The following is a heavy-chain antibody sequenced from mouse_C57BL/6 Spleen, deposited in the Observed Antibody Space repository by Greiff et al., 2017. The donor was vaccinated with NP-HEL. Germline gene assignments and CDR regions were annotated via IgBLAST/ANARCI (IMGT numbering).Heavy chain of an antibody. CDR2: IYPGNSDT. CDR1: GYTFTSYW. D-gene: IGHD1-1*01. Sequence: EVQLQQSGTVLARPGASVKMSCKTSGYTFTSYWMHWVKQRPGQGLEWIGAIYPGNSDTSYNQKFKGKAKLTAVTSASTAYMELSSLTNEDSAVYYCTRREITTVGATKYFDVWGTGTTVTVSS. J-gene: IGHJ1*03. CDR3: TRREITTVGATKYFDV. V-gene: IGHV1-5*01.